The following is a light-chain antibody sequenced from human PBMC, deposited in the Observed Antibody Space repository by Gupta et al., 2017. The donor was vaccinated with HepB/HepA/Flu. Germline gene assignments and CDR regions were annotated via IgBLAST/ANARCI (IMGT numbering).Light chain of an antibody. Sequence: DIQMTQSPSSLSASIGDRVTITCRASQSISNYLNWYQQRPGKAPELLVYSASTLQSGVPSRFSGSGSGTDFTLTIRSLQPEDSATYYCQQTYNVPLTFGGGTKVEIQ. V-gene: IGKV1-39*01. CDR1: QSISNY. CDR2: SAS. J-gene: IGKJ4*01. CDR3: QQTYNVPLT.